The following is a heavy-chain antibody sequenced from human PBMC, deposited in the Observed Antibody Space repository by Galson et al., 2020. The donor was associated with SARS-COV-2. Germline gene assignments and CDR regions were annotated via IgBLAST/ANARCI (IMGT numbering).Heavy chain of an antibody. D-gene: IGHD3-16*01. Sequence: GESLKISCKASGYIFPTYWIAWVRQMSGKGLEWMGIIYPGDSDTRYSPSFRGQVTISADKSIRTAYLQWSSLKASDTAMYYCMRGGDGSIQRPYYFDDWGQGTLVTVSS. V-gene: IGHV5-51*01. CDR1: GYIFPTYW. J-gene: IGHJ4*02. CDR3: MRGGDGSIQRPYYFDD. CDR2: IYPGDSDT.